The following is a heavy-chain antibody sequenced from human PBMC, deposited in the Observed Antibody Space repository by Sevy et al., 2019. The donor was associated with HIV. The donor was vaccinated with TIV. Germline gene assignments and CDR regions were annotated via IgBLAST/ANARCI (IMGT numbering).Heavy chain of an antibody. CDR1: GYSFDSYD. Sequence: ASVKVSCEASGYSFDSYDINWVRQATGQGLEWMGWMSPKTGATGFAQKFKGRVTMTRNTSISTAYMELSSLTNEDTAVYYCASGGNGDFWSYEYHYYGMDVWGQGTTVTVSS. V-gene: IGHV1-8*01. CDR3: ASGGNGDFWSYEYHYYGMDV. J-gene: IGHJ6*02. D-gene: IGHD3-3*01. CDR2: MSPKTGAT.